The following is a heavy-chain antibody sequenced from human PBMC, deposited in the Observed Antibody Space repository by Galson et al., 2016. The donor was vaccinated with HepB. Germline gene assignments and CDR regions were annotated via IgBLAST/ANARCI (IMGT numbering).Heavy chain of an antibody. V-gene: IGHV3-21*04. J-gene: IGHJ4*02. Sequence: SLRLSCAASGLTFGSYTMTWVRQAPGKGLEWVSAITSSGSLTYYADSVKGRFTISRDNSKNTLYLQMNSLRAEDTAVYYCARGGASDASGYWGQGTLVTVSS. CDR1: GLTFGSYT. D-gene: IGHD2-21*02. CDR3: ARGGASDASGY. CDR2: ITSSGSLT.